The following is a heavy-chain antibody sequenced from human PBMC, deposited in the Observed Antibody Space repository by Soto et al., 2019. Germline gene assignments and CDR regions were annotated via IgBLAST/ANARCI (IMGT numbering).Heavy chain of an antibody. J-gene: IGHJ6*02. D-gene: IGHD2-2*01. Sequence: SETLSLTCTVSGGSISSYYWSWIRQPPGKGLEWIGSIHYSGGTNYNPSLESRVTISVDTSKNQFSLKVSSVTAADTAVYYCARLGGYCSGTSCYGYYGMDVWGQGTTVTVSS. CDR2: IHYSGGT. V-gene: IGHV4-59*08. CDR1: GGSISSYY. CDR3: ARLGGYCSGTSCYGYYGMDV.